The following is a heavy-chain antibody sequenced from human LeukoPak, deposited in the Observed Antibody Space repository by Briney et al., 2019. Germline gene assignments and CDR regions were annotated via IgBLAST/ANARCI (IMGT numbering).Heavy chain of an antibody. CDR2: INHSGST. J-gene: IGHJ4*02. V-gene: IGHV4-34*01. Sequence: SETLSLTCAVYGESFSGYYWSWIRQPPGRGLEWIGEINHSGSTSYSASLKSRVTISVDTSKNQFSLKLNSVTAADTAVYYCARGDIAAGGAPFDYWGQGTPVTVSS. CDR3: ARGDIAAGGAPFDY. CDR1: GESFSGYY. D-gene: IGHD6-13*01.